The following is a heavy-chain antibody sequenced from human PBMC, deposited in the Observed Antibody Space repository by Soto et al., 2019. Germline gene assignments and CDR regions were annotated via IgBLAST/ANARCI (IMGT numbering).Heavy chain of an antibody. D-gene: IGHD1-26*01. V-gene: IGHV4-31*03. CDR3: ARWVGATSFDY. Sequence: QVQLQESGPGLVKPSQTLSLTCTVSGGSISSGGYYWSWIRQHPGKGLEWIGYVNNSGSTLYNPSLKSRVTISVDTSKNQFSLKLSSVTAADTAVYYCARWVGATSFDYWGQGTLVTVSS. J-gene: IGHJ4*02. CDR1: GGSISSGGYY. CDR2: VNNSGST.